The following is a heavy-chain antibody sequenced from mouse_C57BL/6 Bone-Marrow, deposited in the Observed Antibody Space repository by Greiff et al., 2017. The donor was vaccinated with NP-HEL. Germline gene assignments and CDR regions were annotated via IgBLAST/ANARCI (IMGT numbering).Heavy chain of an antibody. CDR1: GFSLTSYG. D-gene: IGHD1-1*01. V-gene: IGHV2-2*01. J-gene: IGHJ4*01. Sequence: QVQLKESGPGLVQPSQSLSITCTVSGFSLTSYGVHWVRQSPGKGLEWLGVIWSGGSTDYNAAFISRLSISKDNSKSQVFFKMNSLQADDTAIYYCARTLIYYDGSSYEEGAMDYWGQGTSVTVSS. CDR3: ARTLIYYDGSSYEEGAMDY. CDR2: IWSGGST.